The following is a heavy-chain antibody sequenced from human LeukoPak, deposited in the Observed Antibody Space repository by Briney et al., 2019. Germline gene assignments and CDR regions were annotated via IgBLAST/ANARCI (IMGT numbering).Heavy chain of an antibody. CDR2: MNPNSGNT. D-gene: IGHD6-13*01. J-gene: IGHJ4*02. Sequence: ASVKVSCKASGYTFSNYDIIWVRQATGQGLEWMGWMNPNSGNTGYTQNFQGRVTMTRNTSIGTAYMDLSSLRSEDTAVYYCARGVKGQQLGYWGQGTLVTVSS. V-gene: IGHV1-8*01. CDR3: ARGVKGQQLGY. CDR1: GYTFSNYD.